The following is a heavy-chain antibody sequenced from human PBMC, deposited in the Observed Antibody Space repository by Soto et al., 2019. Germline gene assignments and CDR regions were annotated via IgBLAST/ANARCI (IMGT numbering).Heavy chain of an antibody. J-gene: IGHJ4*02. V-gene: IGHV4-30-2*01. D-gene: IGHD3-9*01. CDR2: IYHSGST. CDR3: ARAPAGGDFDWVYDY. CDR1: GGSISSGGYS. Sequence: SETLSLTCAVSGGSISSGGYSWSWIRQPPGKGLEWIGYIYHSGSTYYNPSLKSRVTISVDRSKNQFSLKLSSVTAADTAVYYCARAPAGGDFDWVYDYWGQGTLVTVSS.